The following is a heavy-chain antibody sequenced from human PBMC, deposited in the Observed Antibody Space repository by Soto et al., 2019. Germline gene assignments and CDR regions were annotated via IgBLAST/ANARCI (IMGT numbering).Heavy chain of an antibody. CDR2: IWYDGSNK. V-gene: IGHV3-33*01. CDR1: GFTFSSYG. Sequence: QVQLVESGGGVVQPGRSLRLSCAASGFTFSSYGMHWVLQAPGKGLEWVAVIWYDGSNKYYADSVKGRFTISRDNSKNTLYLQMNSLRAEDTAVYYCARAGDPRFLDGEASWFDPWGQGTLVTVSS. D-gene: IGHD2-21*02. J-gene: IGHJ5*02. CDR3: ARAGDPRFLDGEASWFDP.